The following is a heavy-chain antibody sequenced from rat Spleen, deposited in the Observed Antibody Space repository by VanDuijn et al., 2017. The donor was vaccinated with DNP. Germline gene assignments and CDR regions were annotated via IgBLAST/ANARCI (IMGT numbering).Heavy chain of an antibody. CDR1: GFTFSNSG. J-gene: IGHJ2*01. V-gene: IGHV5-17*01. Sequence: EVQLVESGGGLVRPGRSLKLSCAASGFTFSNSGMHWIRQAPTKGLEWVTTITYVGRITYYRDSVKGRFTISRDNAKSTLYLQVDSLRSEDTATYYCARHEGLYSGFPDYFDYWGQGVMVTVSS. D-gene: IGHD4-4*01. CDR3: ARHEGLYSGFPDYFDY. CDR2: ITYVGRIT.